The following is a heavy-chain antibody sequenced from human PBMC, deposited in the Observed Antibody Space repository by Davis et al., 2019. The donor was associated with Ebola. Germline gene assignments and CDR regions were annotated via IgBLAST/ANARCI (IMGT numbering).Heavy chain of an antibody. D-gene: IGHD1-26*01. V-gene: IGHV1-3*01. CDR2: INAAKGNT. Sequence: ASVPVSCQASGYSFSTYAIHWLRQAPGQRLEWLGLINAAKGNTKYSQRFQGRVTMTRDTSAGTAYMEMTSLTSEDTAVYYCARTFVGGWLFDYWGQGTLVTVSS. CDR3: ARTFVGGWLFDY. CDR1: GYSFSTYA. J-gene: IGHJ4*02.